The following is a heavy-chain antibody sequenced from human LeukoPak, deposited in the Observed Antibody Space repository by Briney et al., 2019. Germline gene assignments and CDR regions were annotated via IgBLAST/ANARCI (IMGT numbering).Heavy chain of an antibody. CDR2: INHSGST. V-gene: IGHV4-34*01. Sequence: SETLSLTCAVYGGSFSGYYWSWIRQPPGKGLEWIGEINHSGSTNYNPSLKSRVTISVDTSTNQFSLKLSSVSAADTAVYYCARRSRLRCFDSSIRHGGCAFDIWGQGTMVTVSS. J-gene: IGHJ3*02. CDR1: GGSFSGYY. CDR3: ARRSRLRCFDSSIRHGGCAFDI. D-gene: IGHD3-9*01.